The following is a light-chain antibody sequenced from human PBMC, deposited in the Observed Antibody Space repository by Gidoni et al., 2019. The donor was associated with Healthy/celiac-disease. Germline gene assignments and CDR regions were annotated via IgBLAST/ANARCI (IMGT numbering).Light chain of an antibody. Sequence: EIVLTQSPGTLSLSPGERATLSCRASQSVSSSYLAWYQQKPGQAPRLLIYGASSRATGIPDRFSGSGSGTDFTLTISRLEPEDFAVYYCQQYGSSPGHTFXXXTKLEIK. CDR2: GAS. CDR3: QQYGSSPGHT. J-gene: IGKJ2*01. V-gene: IGKV3-20*01. CDR1: QSVSSSY.